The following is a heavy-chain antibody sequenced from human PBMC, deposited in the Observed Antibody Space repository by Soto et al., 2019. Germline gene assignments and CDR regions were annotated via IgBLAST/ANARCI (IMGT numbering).Heavy chain of an antibody. D-gene: IGHD3-22*01. V-gene: IGHV1-46*01. J-gene: IGHJ6*01. Sequence: QVQLVQSGAQVKKPGASVTVSCKASRYTFTDSYIHWVRQAPGQRIEWVGLITPSGGKTSYAQKFQGRLTMTRDTSTSIVFMELSGLRSDDTAVYFCARERGHFDSSGYPQYYYYFGFDVWGQGTTVTVSS. CDR1: RYTFTDSY. CDR2: ITPSGGKT. CDR3: ARERGHFDSSGYPQYYYYFGFDV.